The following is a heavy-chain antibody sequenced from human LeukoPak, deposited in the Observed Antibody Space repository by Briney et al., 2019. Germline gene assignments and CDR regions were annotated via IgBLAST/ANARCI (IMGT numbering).Heavy chain of an antibody. D-gene: IGHD6-13*01. J-gene: IGHJ5*02. CDR3: AKLGGYRLDP. CDR1: GFTFSSYG. CDR2: ISYDGSNK. V-gene: IGHV3-30*18. Sequence: GGSLRLSCAASGFTFSSYGMHWVRQAPGKGLEWVAVISYDGSNKYYADSVKGRFTISRDNSKNTPYLQMDSLRAEDTAVYYCAKLGGYRLDPWGQGTLVTVSS.